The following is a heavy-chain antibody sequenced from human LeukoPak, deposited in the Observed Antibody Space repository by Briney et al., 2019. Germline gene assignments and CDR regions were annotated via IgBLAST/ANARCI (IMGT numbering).Heavy chain of an antibody. V-gene: IGHV3-23*01. Sequence: GGSLRLSCAASGFTFSSYAMSWVRQAPGKGLEWVSANSGSGSSRYYADSVKGRFTISRDNSKNTLYLQMNSLRAEDTAVYYCAKGSRGLLIRYYFDFWGQGTLVTVSS. CDR3: AKGSRGLLIRYYFDF. CDR1: GFTFSSYA. J-gene: IGHJ4*02. CDR2: NSGSGSSR. D-gene: IGHD2-8*01.